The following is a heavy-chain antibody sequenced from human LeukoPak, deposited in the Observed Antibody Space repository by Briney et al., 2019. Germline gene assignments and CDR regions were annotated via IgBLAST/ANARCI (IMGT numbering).Heavy chain of an antibody. CDR2: IYHSGST. CDR1: GVSISSGGYS. CDR3: AREWQWLGKGLDL. Sequence: PSQTLSLTCAGSGVSISSGGYSWSWIRQPPGKGLEWIGYIYHSGSTYYNPSLKSRVTISVDRSKNQFSLKLSSVTAADTAVYYCAREWQWLGKGLDLWGRGTLVTVSS. D-gene: IGHD6-19*01. V-gene: IGHV4-30-2*01. J-gene: IGHJ2*01.